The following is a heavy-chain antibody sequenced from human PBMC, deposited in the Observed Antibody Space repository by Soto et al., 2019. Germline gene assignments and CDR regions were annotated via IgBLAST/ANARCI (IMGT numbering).Heavy chain of an antibody. V-gene: IGHV1-69*13. CDR3: ARXXXLHSGSYKPVRWFDP. Sequence: ASVKVSCKASGGTFSSYAISWVRQAPGQGHEWMGGIIPIFGTANYAQKFQGRVTITADESTSTAYMELRSLRSEEAAGYYCARXXXLHSGSYKPVRWFDPXGQGTLVTVSS. CDR2: IIPIFGTA. J-gene: IGHJ5*02. D-gene: IGHD1-26*01. CDR1: GGTFSSYA.